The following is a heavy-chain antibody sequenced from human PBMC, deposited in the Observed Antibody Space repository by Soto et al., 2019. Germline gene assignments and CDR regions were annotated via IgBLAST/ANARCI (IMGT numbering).Heavy chain of an antibody. V-gene: IGHV3-72*01. CDR3: VRATPYVGFDS. CDR2: TRNKANGYST. CDR1: GFTFSDHY. Sequence: EVQLVESGGGLVQPGGSLRLSCAVSGFTFSDHYMDWIRQIPGSGLEWIVRTRNKANGYSTEYAASVRGRFTVSRDDSRSSLNLQMDSLRVEDTAVYYCVRATPYVGFDSWGQGALVTVSS. J-gene: IGHJ4*02. D-gene: IGHD3-16*01.